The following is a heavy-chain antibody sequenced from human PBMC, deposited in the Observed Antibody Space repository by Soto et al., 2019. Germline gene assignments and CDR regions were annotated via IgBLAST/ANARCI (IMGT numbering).Heavy chain of an antibody. CDR3: ARGGYSGCDSDVYDY. V-gene: IGHV3-21*01. J-gene: IGHJ4*02. CDR2: ISSSSNYI. CDR1: GFTFSSYS. Sequence: EVQLVGSGGGLVKPGGSLRLSCAASGFTFSSYSMNWVRQAPGKGLEWVSSISSSSNYIYYADSVKGRFTISRDNAKNSLYLQMNSLGAEDTAVYYCARGGYSGCDSDVYDYWGQGTLVTVSS. D-gene: IGHD5-12*01.